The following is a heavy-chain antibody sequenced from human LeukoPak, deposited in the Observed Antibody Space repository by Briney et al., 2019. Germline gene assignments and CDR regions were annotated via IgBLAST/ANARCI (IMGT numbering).Heavy chain of an antibody. V-gene: IGHV4-4*07. J-gene: IGHJ6*03. CDR2: IYTSGST. CDR3: ARDRSSSSIGYYYYMDV. D-gene: IGHD6-6*01. Sequence: SETLSLTCTVSGGSISSYYWSWIRQPAGKGLEWIGRIYTSGSTNYNPSLKSRVTMSVDTSKNQFPLKLSSVTAADTAVYYCARDRSSSSIGYYYYMDVWGKGTTVTVSS. CDR1: GGSISSYY.